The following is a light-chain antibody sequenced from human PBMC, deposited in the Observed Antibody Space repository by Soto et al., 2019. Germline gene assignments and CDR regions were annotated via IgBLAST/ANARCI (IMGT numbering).Light chain of an antibody. CDR2: EVN. Sequence: QSALTQPPSASGSPGQSVTISCTGTSSDVGGHNYVSWYQQYPGKAPKLLIFEVNKRPSGVPDRFSGSKSGNTASLTVSGLQAEDEADYYCCSYAGRNNFYVFGTGTKVTVL. V-gene: IGLV2-8*01. CDR3: CSYAGRNNFYV. CDR1: SSDVGGHNY. J-gene: IGLJ1*01.